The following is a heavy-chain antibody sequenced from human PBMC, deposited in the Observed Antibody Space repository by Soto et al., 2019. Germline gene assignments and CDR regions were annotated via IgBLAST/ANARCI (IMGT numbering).Heavy chain of an antibody. D-gene: IGHD3-10*01. J-gene: IGHJ3*02. CDR3: AKSHHPYYGSGSYPFDI. CDR1: GSNFRDDA. V-gene: IGHV3-30*18. CDR2: ISYDGNYE. Sequence: QVQLVESGGGVVQPGRSRRLSCAAYGSNFRDDAMHWVRKAPGKGLEWVAVISYDGNYEYYGDSVKGRFTISRDISKNTVYMEMNSLRAEDTALYYCAKSHHPYYGSGSYPFDIWGRGTMVTVSS.